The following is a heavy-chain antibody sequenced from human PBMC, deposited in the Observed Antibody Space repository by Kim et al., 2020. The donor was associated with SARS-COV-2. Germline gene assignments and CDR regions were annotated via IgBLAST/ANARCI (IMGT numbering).Heavy chain of an antibody. V-gene: IGHV1-18*01. D-gene: IGHD3-10*01. Sequence: ASVKVSCKASGYTFTSYGISWVRQAPGQGLEWMGWISAYNGNTNYAQKLQGRVTMTTDTSTSTAYMELRSLRSDDTAVYYCARLVGFGTSYYYGMDVWGQGTTVTVSS. J-gene: IGHJ6*02. CDR3: ARLVGFGTSYYYGMDV. CDR1: GYTFTSYG. CDR2: ISAYNGNT.